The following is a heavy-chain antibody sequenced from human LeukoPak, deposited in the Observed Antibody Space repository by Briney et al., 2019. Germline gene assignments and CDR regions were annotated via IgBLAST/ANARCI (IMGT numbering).Heavy chain of an antibody. CDR3: AKDVNYGDYVSQFDY. Sequence: PGGSLRLSCAASGFTVSSNYMSWVRQAPGKGLEWVSAISGSGGSTYYADSVKGRFTISRDNSKNTLYLQMNSLRAEDTAVYYCAKDVNYGDYVSQFDYWGQGTLVTVSS. V-gene: IGHV3-23*01. CDR1: GFTVSSNY. D-gene: IGHD4-17*01. CDR2: ISGSGGST. J-gene: IGHJ4*02.